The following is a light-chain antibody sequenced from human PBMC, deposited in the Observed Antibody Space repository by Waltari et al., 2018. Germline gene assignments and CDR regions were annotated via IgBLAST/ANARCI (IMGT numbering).Light chain of an antibody. CDR3: QQYGSSILYT. CDR1: QSLTKRY. J-gene: IGKJ2*01. V-gene: IGKV3-20*01. CDR2: GAS. Sequence: VLTQSPGTLSLSRGERATLSCRASQSLTKRYLAWYQQKPGQAPRLLIYGASSRAAGIPERFSGSGSGTDFTLTISRLEPEDFAVYYCQQYGSSILYTFGQGTKVEIK.